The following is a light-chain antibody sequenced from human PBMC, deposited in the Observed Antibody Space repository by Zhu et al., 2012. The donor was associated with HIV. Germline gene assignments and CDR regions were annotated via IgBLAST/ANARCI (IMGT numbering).Light chain of an antibody. Sequence: EIVMMQSPATLSVSPGERATPSCRASQSVSSNLAWYQQKPGQAPRLLIYDASTRATGIPTRFSGSGSGTEFTLTVSSLQSEDFAVYYCQQYNNWPPYTFGQGTKLQIK. J-gene: IGKJ2*01. CDR2: DAS. CDR3: QQYNNWPPYT. V-gene: IGKV3D-15*01. CDR1: QSVSSN.